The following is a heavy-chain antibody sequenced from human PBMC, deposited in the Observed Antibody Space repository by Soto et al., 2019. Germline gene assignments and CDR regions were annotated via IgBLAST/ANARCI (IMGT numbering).Heavy chain of an antibody. Sequence: PGESLKISCKGSGYSFTSYWIGWVRQMPWKGLEWMGIIYPGDSDTRYSPSFQGQVTISADKSISTAYLQWSSLKASDTAMYYCARHYCSGGSCYSAPNYCYYYGMDVWGQGTTVTVSS. CDR3: ARHYCSGGSCYSAPNYCYYYGMDV. CDR1: GYSFTSYW. D-gene: IGHD2-15*01. J-gene: IGHJ6*02. V-gene: IGHV5-51*01. CDR2: IYPGDSDT.